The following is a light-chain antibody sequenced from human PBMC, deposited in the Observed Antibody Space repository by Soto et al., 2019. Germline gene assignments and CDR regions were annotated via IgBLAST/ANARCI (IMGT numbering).Light chain of an antibody. Sequence: AIQLTQSPSSLSASVGDRVTITCRASQGISSALAWYQQKPGKAPKLLIYDASSLESGVPSRLSGSGSGTDFTLTISSLQPEDFATYYCQQFNSYPHTFGPGTNVDIK. CDR2: DAS. V-gene: IGKV1-13*02. J-gene: IGKJ3*01. CDR3: QQFNSYPHT. CDR1: QGISSA.